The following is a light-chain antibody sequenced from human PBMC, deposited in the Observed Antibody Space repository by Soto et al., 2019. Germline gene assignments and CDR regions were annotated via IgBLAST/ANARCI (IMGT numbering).Light chain of an antibody. Sequence: IHLTQTPSTLDGPVGRRLTIACRACQTISSWLAWYQQKPGKAPKLLIYKESTLKSGVPSRFSGSGSGKEFTLTISSLQHEDFATYYCQHYNSYSEAFGKGTKVEVK. CDR2: KES. J-gene: IGKJ1*01. CDR3: QHYNSYSEA. V-gene: IGKV1-5*03. CDR1: QTISSW.